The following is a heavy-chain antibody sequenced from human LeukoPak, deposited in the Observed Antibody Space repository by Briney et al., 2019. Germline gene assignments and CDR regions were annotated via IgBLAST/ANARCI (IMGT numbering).Heavy chain of an antibody. V-gene: IGHV4-59*12. D-gene: IGHD6-19*01. CDR1: GGSISSYY. J-gene: IGHJ4*02. Sequence: SETLSLTCTVSGGSISSYYWSWIRQPPGKGLEWLGYIYYSGSTNYNPSLKSRVTISVDTSKNQFSLKLSSVTAADTAVYYCARGKDTSALLFPYWGQGTLVTVSS. CDR3: ARGKDTSALLFPY. CDR2: IYYSGST.